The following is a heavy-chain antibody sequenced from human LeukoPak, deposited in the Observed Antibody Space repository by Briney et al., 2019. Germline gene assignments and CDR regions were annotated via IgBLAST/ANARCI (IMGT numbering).Heavy chain of an antibody. V-gene: IGHV3-23*01. J-gene: IGHJ4*02. D-gene: IGHD2-15*01. CDR3: AKELGYCSGGSCPFDY. CDR2: ISGSGGST. Sequence: GGSLRLSCAASGFTFSSYAMSWVRQAPGKGLEWVSAISGSGGSTYYADSVKGRFTISRDNSKNTLYLQMNSLRAEDTAVYYCAKELGYCSGGSCPFDYWGQGTLVTVSS. CDR1: GFTFSSYA.